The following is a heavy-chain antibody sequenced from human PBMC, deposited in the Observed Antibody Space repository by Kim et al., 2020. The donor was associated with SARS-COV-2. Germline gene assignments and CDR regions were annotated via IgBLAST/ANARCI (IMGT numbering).Heavy chain of an antibody. D-gene: IGHD6-19*01. CDR1: GYTFTSYY. V-gene: IGHV1-46*01. CDR3: ARERRAVAGIYYYYGMDV. CDR2: INPSGGST. Sequence: ASVKVSCKASGYTFTSYYMHWVRQAPGQGLEWMGIINPSGGSTSYAQKFQGRVTMTRDTSTSTVYMELSSLRSEDTAVYYCARERRAVAGIYYYYGMDVWGQGTTVTVSS. J-gene: IGHJ6*02.